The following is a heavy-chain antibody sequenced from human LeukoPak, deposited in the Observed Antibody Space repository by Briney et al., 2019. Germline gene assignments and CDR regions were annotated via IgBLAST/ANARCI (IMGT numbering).Heavy chain of an antibody. D-gene: IGHD5-18*01. J-gene: IGHJ4*02. Sequence: GGSLRLSCAPSGFTFTSYSMNWVRQAPGKGLEWVSSIGSSSTYIYYADSVKGRFTISRDNSKNTLYLQMNSLRAEDTAVYYCAKSGVSEWGYGGNYFDYWGQGTLVTVSS. V-gene: IGHV3-21*04. CDR3: AKSGVSEWGYGGNYFDY. CDR2: IGSSSTYI. CDR1: GFTFTSYS.